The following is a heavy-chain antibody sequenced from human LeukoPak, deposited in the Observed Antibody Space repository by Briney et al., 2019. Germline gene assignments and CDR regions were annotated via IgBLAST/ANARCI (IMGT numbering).Heavy chain of an antibody. CDR2: INPKSGGA. CDR3: AREYILTAYYGDY. V-gene: IGHV1-2*02. J-gene: IGHJ4*02. D-gene: IGHD3-9*01. CDR1: GYTFTGYY. Sequence: ASVKVSCKASGYTFTGYYMHWVRQAPGQGLEWMGWINPKSGGANYAQKLQGRVTMTWDTSLSTAYMELSRLRSDDTAVYYCAREYILTAYYGDYWGQGTLVTVSS.